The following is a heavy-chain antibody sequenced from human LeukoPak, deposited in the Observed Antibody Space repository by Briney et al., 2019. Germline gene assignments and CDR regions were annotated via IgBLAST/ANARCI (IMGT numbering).Heavy chain of an antibody. D-gene: IGHD6-13*01. CDR2: IGHSGDDT. J-gene: IGHJ4*02. CDR3: AKTSSTWPSGPFDF. V-gene: IGHV3-23*01. CDR1: GFTFSSYA. Sequence: GGSLRLSCAASGFTFSSYAMSWVRQAPGKGLEWVSAIGHSGDDTYYADSVKGRFTIFRDNSKNTLYLQMNSLRAEDTAVYYCAKTSSTWPSGPFDFWGQGTLVTVSS.